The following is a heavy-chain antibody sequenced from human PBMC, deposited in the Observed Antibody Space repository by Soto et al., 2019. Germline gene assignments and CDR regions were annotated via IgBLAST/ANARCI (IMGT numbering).Heavy chain of an antibody. CDR1: GGSFSGYY. J-gene: IGHJ6*02. Sequence: SETLSLTCAVYGGSFSGYYWSWIRQPPGKGLEWIGEINHSGSTNYNPSLKSRVTISVDTSKNQFSLKLSSVTAADTAVYYCARLHSSGWYDYYYGMDVWGQGTTVTVS. D-gene: IGHD6-19*01. CDR3: ARLHSSGWYDYYYGMDV. CDR2: INHSGST. V-gene: IGHV4-34*01.